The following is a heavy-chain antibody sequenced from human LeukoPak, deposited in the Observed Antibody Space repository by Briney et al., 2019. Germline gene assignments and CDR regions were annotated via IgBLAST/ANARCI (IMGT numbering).Heavy chain of an antibody. CDR3: AKDRSLLFSDY. CDR1: GFTFSSYA. J-gene: IGHJ4*02. D-gene: IGHD2-21*01. V-gene: IGHV3-23*01. CDR2: ISGSGGST. Sequence: GGSLRLSCAASGFTFSSYAMSWVRQAPGKGLEWVSAISGSGGSTYYADSVKGRLTISRDNSKNTPYLQMDSLRAEDTAVYYRAKDRSLLFSDYWGQGTLVTVSS.